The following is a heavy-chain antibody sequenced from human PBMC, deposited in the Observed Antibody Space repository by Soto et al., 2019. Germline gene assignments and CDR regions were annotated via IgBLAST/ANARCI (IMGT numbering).Heavy chain of an antibody. D-gene: IGHD3-9*01. CDR1: GGSISSYY. V-gene: IGHV4-59*01. J-gene: IGHJ4*02. CDR3: AREVGGLVPNFDY. Sequence: SETLSLTCTVSGGSISSYYWSWIRQPPGKGLEWIGYIYYSGSTNYNPSLKSRVTISVDTSKNQFSLKLSSVTAADTAVYYCAREVGGLVPNFDYWGQGTLVTVSS. CDR2: IYYSGST.